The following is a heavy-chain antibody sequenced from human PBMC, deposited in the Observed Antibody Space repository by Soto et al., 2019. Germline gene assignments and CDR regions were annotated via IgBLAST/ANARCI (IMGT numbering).Heavy chain of an antibody. Sequence: PGGSLRLSCAASGFTFRIFTMNWVRHAPGKGLEWVSTISSNSAYIYHTDALRGRFTISRDNAKNSLHLQMNSLRAEDTAVYYCTRDASRDSSARGWFDPWGPGTLVTVSS. V-gene: IGHV3-21*01. CDR2: ISSNSAYI. D-gene: IGHD6-13*01. CDR1: GFTFRIFT. J-gene: IGHJ5*02. CDR3: TRDASRDSSARGWFDP.